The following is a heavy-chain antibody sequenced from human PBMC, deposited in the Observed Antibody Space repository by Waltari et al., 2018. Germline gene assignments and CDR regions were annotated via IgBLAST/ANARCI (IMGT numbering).Heavy chain of an antibody. Sequence: QMQLQESGPGLVKPSGTLSVTCTASGDSMSSGDWWRWVRQSPAKGLEGIGQIPRSGRNQYKPSFESRVSISIDTSNNQFSLKVSSTTAADTAVYYCARDRGRGIYLDSWGRGTLVTVSA. CDR2: IPRSGRN. CDR1: GDSMSSGDW. D-gene: IGHD5-12*01. CDR3: ARDRGRGIYLDS. V-gene: IGHV4-4*02. J-gene: IGHJ4*02.